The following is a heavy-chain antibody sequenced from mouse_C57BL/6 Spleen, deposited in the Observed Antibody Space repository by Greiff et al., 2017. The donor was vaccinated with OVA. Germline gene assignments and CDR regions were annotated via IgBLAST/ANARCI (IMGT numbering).Heavy chain of an antibody. CDR1: GYTFTSYW. CDR2: IDPSDSYT. D-gene: IGHD5-5*01. CDR3: ARTSTSFDY. Sequence: QVQLQQPGAELVMPGASVKLSCKASGYTFTSYWMHWVKQRPGQGLEWIGEIDPSDSYTNYNQKFKGKSTLTVAKSSSTAYMQLSSLTSEDSAVYYCARTSTSFDYWGQGTTLTVSS. V-gene: IGHV1-69*01. J-gene: IGHJ2*01.